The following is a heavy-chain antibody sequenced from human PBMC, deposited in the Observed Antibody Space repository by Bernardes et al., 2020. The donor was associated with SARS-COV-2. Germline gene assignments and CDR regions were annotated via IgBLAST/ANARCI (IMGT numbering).Heavy chain of an antibody. CDR2: IYTSGST. J-gene: IGHJ3*02. CDR1: GGSISSYY. Sequence: ETLSLTCTVSGGSISSYYWSWIRQPAGKGLEWIGRIYTSGSTNYNPSLKSRVTMSVDTSKNQFSLKLSSVTAADTAVYYCARVNSRITIFGVVIDDAFDIWGQGTMVTVSS. CDR3: ARVNSRITIFGVVIDDAFDI. V-gene: IGHV4-4*07. D-gene: IGHD3-3*01.